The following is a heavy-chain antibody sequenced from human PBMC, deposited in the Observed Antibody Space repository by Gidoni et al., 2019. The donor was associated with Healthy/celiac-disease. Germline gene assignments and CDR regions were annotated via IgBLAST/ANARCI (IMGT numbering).Heavy chain of an antibody. Sequence: EVQLVESGGGLVQPGGSLRLSCAASGFTVSSNYMSWVRQAPGKGLEWVSVIYSGGSTYYADSVKGRFTISRDNSKNTLYLQMNSLRAEDTAVYYCARDRTLSSGWYEYNAFDIWGQGTMVTVSS. CDR1: GFTVSSNY. J-gene: IGHJ3*02. CDR2: IYSGGST. D-gene: IGHD6-19*01. V-gene: IGHV3-66*01. CDR3: ARDRTLSSGWYEYNAFDI.